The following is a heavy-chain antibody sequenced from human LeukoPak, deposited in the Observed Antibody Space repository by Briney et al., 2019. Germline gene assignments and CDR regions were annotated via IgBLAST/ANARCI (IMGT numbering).Heavy chain of an antibody. CDR2: IYYSGST. D-gene: IGHD3-3*01. CDR3: ARSTSFWSGYYPFDY. V-gene: IGHV4-59*11. CDR1: GGSISSHY. J-gene: IGHJ4*02. Sequence: PSETLSLTCTVSGGSISSHYWSWIRQPPGKGLESIGYIYYSGSTNYNPSLKSRVTISVDTSKNQFSLKLSSVTAADTAVYYCARSTSFWSGYYPFDYWGRGTLVTVSS.